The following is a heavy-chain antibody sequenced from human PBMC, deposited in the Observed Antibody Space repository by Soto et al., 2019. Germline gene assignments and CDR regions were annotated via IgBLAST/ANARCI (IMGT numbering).Heavy chain of an antibody. D-gene: IGHD6-19*01. CDR2: IYPRDSDT. Sequence: GESQKISCKVSGDSFTGFWNGWVRQLPGKGLEWLGSIYPRDSDTRYSPSFQGQVTISADKSLSTAYLQWNSLQAPDTAIYSGARQHPLDSRVWFTWVQGTLVTVTS. J-gene: IGHJ4*02. CDR1: GDSFTGFW. CDR3: ARQHPLDSRVWFT. V-gene: IGHV5-51*01.